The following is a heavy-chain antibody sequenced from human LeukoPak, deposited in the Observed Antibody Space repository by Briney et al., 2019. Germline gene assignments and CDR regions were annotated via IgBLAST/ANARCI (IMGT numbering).Heavy chain of an antibody. CDR1: GFTFSSYA. V-gene: IGHV3-33*06. CDR3: AKEAYYDFWSGLDY. Sequence: PGGSLRLSCAASGFTFSSYAMSWVRQAPGKGLEWVAVIWYDGSNKYYADSVKGRFTISRDNSKNTLYLQMNSLRAEDTAVYYCAKEAYYDFWSGLDYWGQGTLVTVSS. D-gene: IGHD3-3*01. J-gene: IGHJ4*02. CDR2: IWYDGSNK.